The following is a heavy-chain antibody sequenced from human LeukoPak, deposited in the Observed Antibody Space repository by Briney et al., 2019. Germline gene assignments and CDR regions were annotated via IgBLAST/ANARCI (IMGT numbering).Heavy chain of an antibody. J-gene: IGHJ4*02. CDR1: GGTFSSYA. V-gene: IGHV1-69*13. CDR2: IIPIFGTA. CDR3: ASGGVSIAAPY. Sequence: ASVKVSCKASGGTFSSYAISWVRQAPGQGLEWMGGIIPIFGTANYAQKFQGRVTITADESTSTAYMELSSLRSEDTAVYYCASGGVSIAAPYWGQGTLVTVSS. D-gene: IGHD6-6*01.